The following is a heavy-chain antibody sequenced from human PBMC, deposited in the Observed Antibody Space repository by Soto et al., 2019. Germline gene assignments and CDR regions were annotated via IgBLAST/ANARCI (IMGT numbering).Heavy chain of an antibody. CDR2: ISSNGGST. CDR3: VKMPRTSDFGNFWSGYFTHHDAFDI. Sequence: GGSLRLSCSASGFTFSSYAMHWVRQAPGKGLEYVSAISSNGGSTYYADSVKGRFTISRDNSKNTLYLQMSSLRAEDTAVYYCVKMPRTSDFGNFWSGYFTHHDAFDIWGQGTMVTVSS. J-gene: IGHJ3*02. D-gene: IGHD3-3*01. CDR1: GFTFSSYA. V-gene: IGHV3-64D*06.